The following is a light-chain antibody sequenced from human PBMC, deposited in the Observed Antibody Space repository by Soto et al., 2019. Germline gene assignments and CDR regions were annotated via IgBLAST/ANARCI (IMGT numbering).Light chain of an antibody. CDR1: QNVYNNY. CDR3: QQYGSSPPT. CDR2: GAS. Sequence: EIVLTQSPGTLSLSPGERATLSCRASQNVYNNYLAWYQQKPGQAPRLLINGASSRATGIPDRFSGSGSGTDFTLSISRLEPEDFAVYYCQQYGSSPPTCGGGTKVAIQ. J-gene: IGKJ4*01. V-gene: IGKV3-20*01.